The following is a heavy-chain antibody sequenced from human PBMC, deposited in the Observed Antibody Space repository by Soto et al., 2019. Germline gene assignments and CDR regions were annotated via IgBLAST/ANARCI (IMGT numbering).Heavy chain of an antibody. CDR3: ARGRVGQNCTNGVCLTFYGMDV. J-gene: IGHJ6*02. Sequence: ASVKVSCKASGYTFTGYYMHWVRQAPGQGLEWMGWINPNSGGTNYAQKFQGWVTMTRDTSISTAYMELSRLRSDDTAVYYCARGRVGQNCTNGVCLTFYGMDVWGQGTTVTVSS. CDR2: INPNSGGT. V-gene: IGHV1-2*04. D-gene: IGHD2-8*01. CDR1: GYTFTGYY.